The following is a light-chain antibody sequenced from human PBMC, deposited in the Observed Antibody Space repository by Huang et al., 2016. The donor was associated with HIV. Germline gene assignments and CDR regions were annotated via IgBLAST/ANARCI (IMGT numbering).Light chain of an antibody. Sequence: DIQVTQSPSSLSASVGDRVTITCRASQDIGSHLNWYQQKPRKAPNVLIYAASTLESGVPSRFSGSGSGTDFTLSISSLQPEDFATYYCLQSYKTLTFGGGTRVEI. V-gene: IGKV1-39*01. CDR1: QDIGSH. CDR2: AAS. CDR3: LQSYKTLT. J-gene: IGKJ4*01.